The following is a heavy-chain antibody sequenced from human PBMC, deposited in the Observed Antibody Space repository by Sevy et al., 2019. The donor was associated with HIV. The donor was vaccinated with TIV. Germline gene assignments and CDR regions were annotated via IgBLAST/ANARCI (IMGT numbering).Heavy chain of an antibody. J-gene: IGHJ3*02. D-gene: IGHD2-2*01. CDR1: GFTFSSYS. Sequence: GGSLRLSCAASGFTFSSYSMNWVRQAPGKGLEWVSYISSSSSTIYYEDSVKGRFTISRDNAKNSLYLQMNSLRDEDTAVYYCARILPAGLDAFDIWGQGTMVTVSS. CDR3: ARILPAGLDAFDI. CDR2: ISSSSSTI. V-gene: IGHV3-48*02.